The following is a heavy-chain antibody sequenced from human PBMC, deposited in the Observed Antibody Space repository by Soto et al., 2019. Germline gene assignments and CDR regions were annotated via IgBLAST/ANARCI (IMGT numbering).Heavy chain of an antibody. Sequence: GESLKTSCKGSGYSFAGYWITWVRRKPGKGLEWVGRIDPSDSQTYYSPSFRGHVTISATKSITTVFLQWSRLRASTTAMYYCARQIYDSDTGPGFKYYFESWGQGTPVTVSS. V-gene: IGHV5-10-1*01. D-gene: IGHD2-8*02. CDR3: ARQIYDSDTGPGFKYYFES. CDR1: GYSFAGYW. CDR2: IDPSDSQT. J-gene: IGHJ4*02.